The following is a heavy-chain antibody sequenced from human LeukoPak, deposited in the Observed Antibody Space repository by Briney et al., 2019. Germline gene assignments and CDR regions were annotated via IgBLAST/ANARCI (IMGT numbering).Heavy chain of an antibody. CDR1: GGSFSGYY. Sequence: SETLTLTCAVYGGSFSGYYWSWIRQPPGKGLEWIGEINHSGSTNYNPSLKSRVTISVDTSKNQFSLKLSSVTAADTAVYYCARGRGRRLLRSYFDYWGQGTLVTVSS. V-gene: IGHV4-34*01. D-gene: IGHD1-26*01. CDR2: INHSGST. J-gene: IGHJ4*02. CDR3: ARGRGRRLLRSYFDY.